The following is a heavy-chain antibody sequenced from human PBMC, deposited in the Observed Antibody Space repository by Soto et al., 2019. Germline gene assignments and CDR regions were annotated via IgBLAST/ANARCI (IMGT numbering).Heavy chain of an antibody. CDR3: AKVGFAGTYYFLDY. CDR2: IGGSGGKT. V-gene: IGHV3-23*01. J-gene: IGHJ4*02. CDR1: GFSFSTYA. D-gene: IGHD1-26*01. Sequence: EVQLLDSGGGLVQPGGSLRLSCAASGFSFSTYAMSWVRQAPGKGLECVSAIGGSGGKTYYADSVKGRFTISRDTSKNTLYLQMNSLRAEDTAVYYFAKVGFAGTYYFLDYWGQGTLVTVSS.